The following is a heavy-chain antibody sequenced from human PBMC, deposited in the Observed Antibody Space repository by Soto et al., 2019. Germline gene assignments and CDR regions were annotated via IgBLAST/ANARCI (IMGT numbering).Heavy chain of an antibody. CDR3: MLGSGWKDFDY. CDR1: GGSISSSSYY. Sequence: ASETLSLTCTVSGGSISSSSYYWGWIRQPPGKGLEWIGNIYYTGSTYYNPSLKSRVTISVDTSKNQFSLKLSSVTAADTAVYYCMLGSGWKDFDYWGQGTLVTVYS. CDR2: IYYTGST. D-gene: IGHD3-22*01. V-gene: IGHV4-39*01. J-gene: IGHJ4*02.